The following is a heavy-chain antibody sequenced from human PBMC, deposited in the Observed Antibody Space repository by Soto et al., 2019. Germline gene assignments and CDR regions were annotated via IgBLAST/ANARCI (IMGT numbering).Heavy chain of an antibody. Sequence: PSETLSLTCTVSGGSISSGDYYWSWIRQPPGKGLEWIGYIYYSGSTYYNPSLKSRVTISVDTSKNQFSLKLSSVTAADTAVYYCARDSLQQLVLDYWGQGTLVTVSS. J-gene: IGHJ4*02. V-gene: IGHV4-30-4*01. CDR3: ARDSLQQLVLDY. CDR1: GGSISSGDYY. CDR2: IYYSGST. D-gene: IGHD6-13*01.